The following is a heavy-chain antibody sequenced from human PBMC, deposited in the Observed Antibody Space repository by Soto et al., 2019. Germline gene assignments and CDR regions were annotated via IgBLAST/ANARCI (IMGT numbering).Heavy chain of an antibody. CDR2: INHSGST. J-gene: IGHJ3*02. V-gene: IGHV4-34*01. Sequence: SETLSLTCAVYGGSFSGYYWSWIRQPPGKGLEWIGEINHSGSTNYNPSLKSRVTISVDTSKNQFSLKLSSVTAADTAVYYCARVGDSSGYDAFDIWGQGTMVTVSS. CDR1: GGSFSGYY. D-gene: IGHD3-22*01. CDR3: ARVGDSSGYDAFDI.